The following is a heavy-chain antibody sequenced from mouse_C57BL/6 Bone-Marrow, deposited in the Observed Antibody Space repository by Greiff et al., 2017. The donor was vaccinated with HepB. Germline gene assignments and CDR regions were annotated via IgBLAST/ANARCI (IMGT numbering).Heavy chain of an antibody. CDR3: AREREDYGAMDY. Sequence: EVKLMESGGGLVQPGGSLKLSCAASGFTFSDYGMAWVRQAPRKGPEWVAFISNLAYSIYYADTVTGRFTISRENAKNTLYLEMSRLRSEDTAMYYCAREREDYGAMDYWGQGTSVTVSS. CDR2: ISNLAYSI. CDR1: GFTFSDYG. D-gene: IGHD2-4*01. V-gene: IGHV5-15*01. J-gene: IGHJ4*01.